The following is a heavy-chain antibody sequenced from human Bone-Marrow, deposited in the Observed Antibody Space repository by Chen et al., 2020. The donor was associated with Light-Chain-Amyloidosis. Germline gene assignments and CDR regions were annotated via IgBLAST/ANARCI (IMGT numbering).Heavy chain of an antibody. CDR1: NFTFAVYT. J-gene: IGHJ3*02. V-gene: IGHV3-21*01. CDR2: ISSSSRST. CDR3: AKEMGIHNGAFDI. Sequence: EVHLVESGGGLVKPGGSLRLTCARPNFTFAVYTMNWVRLTPGKGLEWVSAISSSSRSTYYADSVRGRFTTSRDNADNSLTLHMDDLRVEDTGVYFCAKEMGIHNGAFDIWGRGTVVTVSS. D-gene: IGHD2-8*01.